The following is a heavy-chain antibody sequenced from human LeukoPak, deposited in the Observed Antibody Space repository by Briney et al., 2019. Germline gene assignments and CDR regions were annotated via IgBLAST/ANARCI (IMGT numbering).Heavy chain of an antibody. Sequence: SETLSLTSTVSGGSISSGGYYWSWIRQHPGKGLEWIGYIYYSGSTYYNPSLKSRVTISVDTSKNQFSLKLSSVTAADTAVYYCARDPGIRYFDWPHLFDIWGQGTMVTVSS. CDR2: IYYSGST. CDR3: ARDPGIRYFDWPHLFDI. D-gene: IGHD3-9*01. J-gene: IGHJ3*02. V-gene: IGHV4-31*03. CDR1: GGSISSGGYY.